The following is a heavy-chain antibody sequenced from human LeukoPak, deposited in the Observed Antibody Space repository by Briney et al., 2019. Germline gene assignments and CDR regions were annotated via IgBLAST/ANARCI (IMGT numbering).Heavy chain of an antibody. D-gene: IGHD6-19*01. CDR3: ARARGDSSGLLFDY. J-gene: IGHJ4*02. CDR1: GGSISSSSYY. V-gene: IGHV4-39*07. Sequence: KPSETLSLTCTVSGGSISSSSYYWGWIRQPPGKGLEWIGSIYYSGSTYYNPSLKSRVTISVDTSKSQFSLKLSSVTAADTAVYYCARARGDSSGLLFDYWGQGTLVTVSS. CDR2: IYYSGST.